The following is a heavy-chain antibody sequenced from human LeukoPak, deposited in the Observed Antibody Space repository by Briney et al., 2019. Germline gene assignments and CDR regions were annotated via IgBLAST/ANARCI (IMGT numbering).Heavy chain of an antibody. V-gene: IGHV3-33*06. D-gene: IGHD3-22*01. Sequence: GGSLRLSCAASGFTFSSYGMHWVRQAPGKGLEWVAVVWYDGSNKYYPDSVKGRFTISRDNSKNTLYLQMNSLRAEDTAVYYCAKDRGKTYYYDSSGYFDYWGQGTLVTVSS. J-gene: IGHJ4*02. CDR3: AKDRGKTYYYDSSGYFDY. CDR1: GFTFSSYG. CDR2: VWYDGSNK.